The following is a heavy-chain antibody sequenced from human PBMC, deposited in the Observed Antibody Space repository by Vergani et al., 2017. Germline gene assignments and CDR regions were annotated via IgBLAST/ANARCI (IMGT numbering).Heavy chain of an antibody. CDR2: IRSKAYGGTT. J-gene: IGHJ6*02. CDR3: TRGRQYYYGSGSYYGMDV. V-gene: IGHV3-49*03. D-gene: IGHD3-10*01. CDR1: GFTFGDYA. Sequence: EVQLVESGGGLVQPGRSLRLSCTASGFTFGDYAMSWFRQAPGKGLEWVGFIRSKAYGGTTEYAASVKGRFTISRDDSKSIAYLQMNSLKTEDTAVYYCTRGRQYYYGSGSYYGMDVWGQGTTVTVSS.